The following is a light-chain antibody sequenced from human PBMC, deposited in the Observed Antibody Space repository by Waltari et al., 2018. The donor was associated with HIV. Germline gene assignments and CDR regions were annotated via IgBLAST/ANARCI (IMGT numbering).Light chain of an antibody. Sequence: VSAAPGQKVTISCSVSNSNIGNNYVSWYQQVPGTAPKLLNYDNNKRPSGIPDRFSGSKSGSSATLGITGLQTGDEADYSCGTWDSSLRAVVFGGGTKLTVL. CDR3: GTWDSSLRAVV. CDR1: NSNIGNNY. J-gene: IGLJ2*01. CDR2: DNN. V-gene: IGLV1-51*01.